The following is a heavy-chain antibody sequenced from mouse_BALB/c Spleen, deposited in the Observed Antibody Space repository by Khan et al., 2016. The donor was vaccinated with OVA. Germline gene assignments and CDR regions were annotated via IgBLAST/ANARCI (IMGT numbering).Heavy chain of an antibody. CDR1: GFTFSTYG. D-gene: IGHD1-1*02. V-gene: IGHV5-6*01. CDR2: ISSGGSYT. CDR3: ARLAYYYNSAGFAY. Sequence: EVQRVESGGDLVKPGGSLKLSCAASGFTFSTYGMSWVRQTPDKRLEWVATISSGGSYTYYVDSVKGRFTISRDNAKNTLYLQMSSLKSEDTAMYYCARLAYYYNSAGFAYWGQGTLVTVSA. J-gene: IGHJ3*01.